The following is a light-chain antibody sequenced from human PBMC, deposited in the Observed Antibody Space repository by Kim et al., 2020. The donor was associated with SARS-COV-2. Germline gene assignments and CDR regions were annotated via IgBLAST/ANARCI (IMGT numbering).Light chain of an antibody. CDR1: QNILYSSNNNNY. CDR2: WAS. V-gene: IGKV4-1*01. CDR3: QQYYFTPYT. Sequence: RATINCKSSQNILYSSNNNNYLAWYQQRPGQPPKLLISWASVRESGVPDRFSGSGSGTDFTLTITGLQADDVAIYYCQQYYFTPYTFGRGTKLEIK. J-gene: IGKJ2*01.